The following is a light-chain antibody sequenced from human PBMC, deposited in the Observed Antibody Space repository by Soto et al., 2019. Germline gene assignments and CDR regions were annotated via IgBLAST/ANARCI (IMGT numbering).Light chain of an antibody. V-gene: IGKV3-15*01. CDR2: GAF. CDR3: QQYDNWPPIT. CDR1: QSVSSN. J-gene: IGKJ5*01. Sequence: EIVMTQSPVTLSVSPGERATLSCRASQSVSSNLAWYQQKPGQAPSLLIYGAFTRATGIPARFSGTGSGTEFTLTISSLQSEDFAVYYCQQYDNWPPITFGQGTRLEI.